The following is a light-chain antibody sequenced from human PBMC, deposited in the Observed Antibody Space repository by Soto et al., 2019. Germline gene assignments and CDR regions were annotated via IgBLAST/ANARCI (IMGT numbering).Light chain of an antibody. J-gene: IGLJ1*01. V-gene: IGLV2-14*01. CDR1: RNDVGGYSY. Sequence: HCELTHPSSVIASPGQSIAISLTGNRNDVGGYSYVSWYQQQPGKAPKLVISDVSNRPSGVSDRFSGSKSGNTASLTISGLQTEDEADYYCASYTTSSTYVFGTGPKVT. CDR2: DVS. CDR3: ASYTTSSTYV.